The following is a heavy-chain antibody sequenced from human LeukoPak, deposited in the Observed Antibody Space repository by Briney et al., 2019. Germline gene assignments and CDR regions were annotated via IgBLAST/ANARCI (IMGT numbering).Heavy chain of an antibody. D-gene: IGHD3-10*01. Sequence: ASVKVSFKASGYTFTGYYMHWVRQAPGQGLEWMGWINPNSGGTNYAQKFQGRVTMTRDTSISTAYMELSRLRSDDTAVYYCARVGARITMVRGGINKYYFDYWGQGTLVTVSS. CDR3: ARVGARITMVRGGINKYYFDY. CDR1: GYTFTGYY. CDR2: INPNSGGT. J-gene: IGHJ4*02. V-gene: IGHV1-2*02.